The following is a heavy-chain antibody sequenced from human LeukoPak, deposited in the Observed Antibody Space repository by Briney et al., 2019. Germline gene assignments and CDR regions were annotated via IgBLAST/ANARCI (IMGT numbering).Heavy chain of an antibody. J-gene: IGHJ4*02. CDR1: GFTFNIYG. Sequence: GGSLRLSCAASGFTFNIYGMSWVRQAPGKGLEWVSYISSSSSTIYYADSVKGRFTISRDNATNSLYLQMNSLRAEDTAVYYCARADDFWSGYRDHSFDYWGQGTLVTVSS. CDR2: ISSSSSTI. CDR3: ARADDFWSGYRDHSFDY. V-gene: IGHV3-48*04. D-gene: IGHD3-3*01.